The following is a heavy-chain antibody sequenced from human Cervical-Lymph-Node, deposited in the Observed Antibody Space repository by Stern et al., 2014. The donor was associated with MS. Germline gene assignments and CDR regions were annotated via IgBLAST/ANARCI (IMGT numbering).Heavy chain of an antibody. D-gene: IGHD6-6*01. V-gene: IGHV3-74*01. CDR3: ARDPEYTTSH. CDR2: VNGYGSST. J-gene: IGHJ4*02. CDR1: GFTFSSHW. Sequence: EVQLVESGGGLFQPGGSLRLSCAASGFTFSSHWMHWVRQAPGKGLVWVSRVNGYGSSTGYADFVKGRFTISRDNAKNTLYLQMNSLRAEDTAVYYCARDPEYTTSHWGQGALVTVSS.